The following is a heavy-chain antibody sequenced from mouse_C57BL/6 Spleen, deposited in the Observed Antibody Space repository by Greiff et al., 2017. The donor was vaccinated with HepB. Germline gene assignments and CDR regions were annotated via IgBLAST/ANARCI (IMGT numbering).Heavy chain of an antibody. CDR1: GFTFSSYG. D-gene: IGHD2-2*01. Sequence: VHVKQSGGDLVKPGGSLKLSCAASGFTFSSYGMSWVRQTPDKRLEWVATISSGGSYTYYPDSVKGRFTISRDNAKNTLYLQMSSLKSEDTAMYYCARGGYDGGFAYWGQGTLVTVSA. CDR3: ARGGYDGGFAY. J-gene: IGHJ3*01. CDR2: ISSGGSYT. V-gene: IGHV5-6*01.